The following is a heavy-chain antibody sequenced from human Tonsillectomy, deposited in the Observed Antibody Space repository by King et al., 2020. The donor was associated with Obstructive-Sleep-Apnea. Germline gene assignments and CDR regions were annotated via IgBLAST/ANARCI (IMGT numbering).Heavy chain of an antibody. D-gene: IGHD1-26*01. J-gene: IGHJ4*02. CDR1: GFTFRTSW. Sequence: VQLVDSGGGLVQPGGSLRLSCAASGFTFRTSWTHWVRQAPGKGLVWVSRINSDGSSTIYADFVKGRFTISRDNAKNTLYLQMNSLRAEDTAVYYCARDRGGAGPTTTDYWGQGTLVTVSS. CDR2: INSDGSST. CDR3: ARDRGGAGPTTTDY. V-gene: IGHV3-74*01.